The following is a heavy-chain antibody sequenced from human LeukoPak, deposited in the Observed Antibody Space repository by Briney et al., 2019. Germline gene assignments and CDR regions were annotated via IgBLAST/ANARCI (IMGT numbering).Heavy chain of an antibody. J-gene: IGHJ4*02. D-gene: IGHD5-18*01. Sequence: SQTLSLTCTVSGGSISSGDYYWSCIRQPPGKGLEWIGYIYYSGTTYYNPSLKSRVTISVDTSKNQFSLKLSSVTAADTAVYYCARAERQLWFFDYWGQGTLVTVSS. CDR3: ARAERQLWFFDY. V-gene: IGHV4-30-4*01. CDR2: IYYSGTT. CDR1: GGSISSGDYY.